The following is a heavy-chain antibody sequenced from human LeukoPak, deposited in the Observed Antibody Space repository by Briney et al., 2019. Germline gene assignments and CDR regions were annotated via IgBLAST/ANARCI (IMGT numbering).Heavy chain of an antibody. D-gene: IGHD3-22*01. J-gene: IGHJ3*02. Sequence: GGSLRLSCAASGFTFSNAWMSWVRQAPGKGLEWVGRIKSKTDGGTTDYAAPVKGRFTISRDDSKNTLYLQMNSLRAEDTAVYYCAKDHSIDSSGVFDIWGQGTMVTVSS. CDR2: IKSKTDGGTT. V-gene: IGHV3-15*01. CDR3: AKDHSIDSSGVFDI. CDR1: GFTFSNAW.